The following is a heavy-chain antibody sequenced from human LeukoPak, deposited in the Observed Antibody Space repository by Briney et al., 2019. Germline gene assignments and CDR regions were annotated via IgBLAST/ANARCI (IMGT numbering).Heavy chain of an antibody. D-gene: IGHD4-23*01. V-gene: IGHV3-7*03. CDR1: GFTFSDDW. CDR3: ARGLRWPDF. Sequence: GGSLRLSCEGYGFTFSDDWMNWVRQAPGKGLECVANINQFGSVRYYMDSVKGRFTISRDNSKNSLSLQMNSLRADDAAVYFCARGLRWPDFGGQGTLVTVSS. J-gene: IGHJ4*02. CDR2: INQFGSVR.